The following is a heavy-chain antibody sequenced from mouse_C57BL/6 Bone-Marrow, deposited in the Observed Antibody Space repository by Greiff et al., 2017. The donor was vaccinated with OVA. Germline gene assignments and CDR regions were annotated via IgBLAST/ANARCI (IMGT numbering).Heavy chain of an antibody. V-gene: IGHV5-4*01. CDR2: ISDGGSYT. D-gene: IGHD2-4*01. Sequence: EVKLQESGGGLVKPGGSLKLSCAASGFTFSSYAMSWVRQTPEKRLEWVATISDGGSYTYYPDNVKGRFTISRDNAKNNLYLQMSHLKSEDTAMYYCARDRGRYDYPFADWGQGTLVTVSA. CDR3: ARDRGRYDYPFAD. J-gene: IGHJ3*01. CDR1: GFTFSSYA.